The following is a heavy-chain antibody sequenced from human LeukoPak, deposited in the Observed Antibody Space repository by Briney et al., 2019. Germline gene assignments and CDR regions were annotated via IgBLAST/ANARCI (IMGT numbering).Heavy chain of an antibody. CDR3: ARSPVVVPADLDY. J-gene: IGHJ4*02. CDR2: INPNSGGT. CDR1: GYTFTGYY. V-gene: IGHV1-2*06. D-gene: IGHD2-2*01. Sequence: GASVKVSCKASGYTFTGYYMHWVRQAPGQGLEWMGRINPNSGGTNYAQKFQGRVTMTRDTSISTAYMELSRLRSDDTAVYYCARSPVVVPADLDYWGQGTLVTVSS.